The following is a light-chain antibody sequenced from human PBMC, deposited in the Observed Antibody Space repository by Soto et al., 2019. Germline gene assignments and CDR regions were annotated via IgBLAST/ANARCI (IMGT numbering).Light chain of an antibody. CDR3: QQYNSYLIT. Sequence: DIQMTQSPSTLSASVGDRVTITCRASQSISSWLAWYQRKPGKAPKLLIHKTSNLESGVPLRFSGSGSGTEFTLTISSLQPDEFATYYCQQYNSYLITFGQGTKVAIK. J-gene: IGKJ1*01. CDR2: KTS. V-gene: IGKV1-5*03. CDR1: QSISSW.